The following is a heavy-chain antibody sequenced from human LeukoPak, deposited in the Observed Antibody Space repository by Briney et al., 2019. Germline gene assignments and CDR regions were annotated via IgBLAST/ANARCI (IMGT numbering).Heavy chain of an antibody. J-gene: IGHJ3*02. V-gene: IGHV4-59*12. CDR1: GGSISSYY. D-gene: IGHD3-10*01. Sequence: SETLSLTCTVSGGSISSYYWSWIRQPPGKGLEWIGYIYYSGSTNYNPSLKSRVTISVDTSKSQFSLKLSSVTAADTAVYYCARESSENMYAFDIWGQGTMVTVSS. CDR3: ARESSENMYAFDI. CDR2: IYYSGST.